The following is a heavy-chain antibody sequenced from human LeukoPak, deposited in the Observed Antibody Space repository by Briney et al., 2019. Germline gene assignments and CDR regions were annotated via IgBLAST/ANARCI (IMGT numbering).Heavy chain of an antibody. Sequence: PGRSLRLSCAASGFTFDDYAMHWVRQAPGEGLEWVSGISWSSGSIGYADSVKGRFTISRDNAKNSLYLQMNSLRAEDTALYYCAKDKASSSWYVHRAFDIWGQGTMVTVSS. J-gene: IGHJ3*02. D-gene: IGHD6-13*01. CDR2: ISWSSGSI. CDR1: GFTFDDYA. CDR3: AKDKASSSWYVHRAFDI. V-gene: IGHV3-9*01.